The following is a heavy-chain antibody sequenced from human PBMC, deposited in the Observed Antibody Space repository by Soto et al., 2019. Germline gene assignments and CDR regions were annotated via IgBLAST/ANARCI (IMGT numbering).Heavy chain of an antibody. J-gene: IGHJ6*02. CDR1: GYSFTSYW. V-gene: IGHV5-10-1*01. Sequence: GESLKISCKGSGYSFTSYWISWVRQMPGKGLEWMGRIDPSDSYTNYSPSFQGHVTISADKSISTAYLQWSSLKASDTAMYYCASTPLPAAIRRYYYYGMDVWGQGTTVSVSS. CDR3: ASTPLPAAIRRYYYYGMDV. CDR2: IDPSDSYT. D-gene: IGHD2-2*02.